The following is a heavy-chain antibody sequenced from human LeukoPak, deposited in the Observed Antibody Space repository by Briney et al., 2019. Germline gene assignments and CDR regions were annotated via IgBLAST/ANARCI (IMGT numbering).Heavy chain of an antibody. CDR3: ARGGSIVGATFDY. CDR1: GYTFTDYY. J-gene: IGHJ4*02. Sequence: GASVKVSCKASGYTFTDYYIHWVRQAPGQGLAWMGWLNPNSGDTNYAQKFLGTVTMTRNTSISTAYMELSSLRSEDTAVYYCARGGSIVGATFDYWGQGTLVTVSS. CDR2: LNPNSGDT. V-gene: IGHV1-2*02. D-gene: IGHD1-26*01.